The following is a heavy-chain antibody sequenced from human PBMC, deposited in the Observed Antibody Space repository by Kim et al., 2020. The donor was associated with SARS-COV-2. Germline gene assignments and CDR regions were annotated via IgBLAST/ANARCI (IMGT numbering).Heavy chain of an antibody. CDR3: ARDPRSRGGDFDY. Sequence: YAVSGKSQITINPDTSKSQFSLRLNSVTPEDTAVYYCARDPRSRGGDFDYWGQGNLVTVSS. J-gene: IGHJ4*02. D-gene: IGHD3-16*01. V-gene: IGHV6-1*01.